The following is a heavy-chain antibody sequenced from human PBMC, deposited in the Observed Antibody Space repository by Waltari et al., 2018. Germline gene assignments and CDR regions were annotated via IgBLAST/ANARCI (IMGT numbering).Heavy chain of an antibody. CDR1: GFYFSGKA. V-gene: IGHV3-23*01. D-gene: IGHD1-26*01. J-gene: IGHJ4*02. CDR2: FSGSGENT. CDR3: TKDLYSWSYDF. Sequence: EVQLLESGGGLVQPGGSLRLSCAASGFYFSGKAMSWVRQAPGKGVEWVLAFSGSGENTYYADSVKGRFTISRDNSQNTLFLQMNSLRADDTAVYYCTKDLYSWSYDFWGQGTLVTVSS.